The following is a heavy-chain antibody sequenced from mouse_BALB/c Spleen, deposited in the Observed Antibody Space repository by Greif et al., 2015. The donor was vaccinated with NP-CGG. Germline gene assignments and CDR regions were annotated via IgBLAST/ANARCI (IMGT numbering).Heavy chain of an antibody. CDR1: GFTFSDYY. V-gene: IGHV5-4*02. CDR2: ISDGGSYT. D-gene: IGHD4-1*01. Sequence: EVKVVESGGGLVKPGGPLKLSCAASGFTFSDYYMYWVRQTPEKRLEWVATISDGGSYTYYPGSVKGRFTISRDNAKNNLYLQMSSLKSEDTAMYYCARDGVTGTGFDYWGQGTTLTVSS. J-gene: IGHJ2*01. CDR3: ARDGVTGTGFDY.